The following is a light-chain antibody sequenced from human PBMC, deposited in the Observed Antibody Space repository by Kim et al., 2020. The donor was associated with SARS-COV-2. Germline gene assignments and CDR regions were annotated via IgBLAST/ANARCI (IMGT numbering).Light chain of an antibody. J-gene: IGKJ1*01. CDR3: QQSYSTLPT. Sequence: ASVGDRVTITCRASQSISSYLNWYQQKPGKAPKLLIYAASSLQSGVPSRFSGSGSGTDFTLTISSLQPEDFATYYCQQSYSTLPTFGQGTKVEIK. CDR1: QSISSY. CDR2: AAS. V-gene: IGKV1-39*01.